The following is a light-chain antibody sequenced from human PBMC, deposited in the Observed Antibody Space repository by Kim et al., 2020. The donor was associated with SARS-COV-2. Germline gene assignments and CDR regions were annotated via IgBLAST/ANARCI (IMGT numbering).Light chain of an antibody. Sequence: QSVLTQPPSASGAPGQRVTISCTGSSSNIGAGYDVHWYQQLPGTAPKLLIYGNSNRPSGVPDRFSGSKSGTSASLAITGLQAEDEADYYCQSYASSLSGSYVFGTGTKVTVL. CDR2: GNS. J-gene: IGLJ1*01. CDR3: QSYASSLSGSYV. V-gene: IGLV1-40*01. CDR1: SSNIGAGYD.